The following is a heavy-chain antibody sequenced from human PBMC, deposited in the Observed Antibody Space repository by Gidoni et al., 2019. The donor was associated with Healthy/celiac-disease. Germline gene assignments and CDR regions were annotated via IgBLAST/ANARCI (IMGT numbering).Heavy chain of an antibody. CDR3: ARRRGYSYDNFDY. Sequence: QLQLPEPVPALVTPSLTLSLTCTFFIGSISSSSYYWGWIRQPPGKGLEWIGSIYYSGSTYYNPSLKSRVTISVDTSKNQFSLKLSSVTAADTAVYYCARRRGYSYDNFDYWGQGTLVTVSS. V-gene: IGHV4-39*01. D-gene: IGHD5-18*01. J-gene: IGHJ4*02. CDR2: IYYSGST. CDR1: IGSISSSSYY.